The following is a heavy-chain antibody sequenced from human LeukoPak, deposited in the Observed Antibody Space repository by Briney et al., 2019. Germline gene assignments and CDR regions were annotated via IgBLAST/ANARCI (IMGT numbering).Heavy chain of an antibody. D-gene: IGHD1-7*01. CDR3: ARAGGGPTTLYWYFDI. V-gene: IGHV3-74*01. Sequence: GGSLRLSCAASGFTFSSYWMHWVRQAPGKGLVWVSRINSDGSRTTYADSVKGRFTISRDNSKNTMYMQMNSLRAEDTAVYYCARAGGGPTTLYWYFDIWGRGTLVTVSS. J-gene: IGHJ2*01. CDR1: GFTFSSYW. CDR2: INSDGSRT.